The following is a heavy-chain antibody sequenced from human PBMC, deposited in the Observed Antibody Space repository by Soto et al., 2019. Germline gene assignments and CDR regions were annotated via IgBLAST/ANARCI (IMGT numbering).Heavy chain of an antibody. CDR2: ISPYKGNT. D-gene: IGHD3-10*01. CDR3: ARDLDGSGSSYTNY. V-gene: IGHV1-18*01. J-gene: IGHJ4*02. CDR1: GYTFSSIG. Sequence: GASVKVSCKTSGYTFSSIGISWVRQAPGQGLEWMGWISPYKGNTYYAQRLQGRVTMTTDTSTSTAYMELRSLRSDDTAVYFCARDLDGSGSSYTNYWGQGTLVTVSS.